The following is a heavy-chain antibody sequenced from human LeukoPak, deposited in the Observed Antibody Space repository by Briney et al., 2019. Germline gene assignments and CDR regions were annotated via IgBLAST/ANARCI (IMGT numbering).Heavy chain of an antibody. V-gene: IGHV4-31*03. J-gene: IGHJ4*02. D-gene: IGHD6-13*01. CDR3: ARDRMAAAFRY. Sequence: PSETLSLTCTVSGGSISSGGYYWSWIRQHPGKGLEWIGYIYYSGSTYYNPSLKSRVTISVDTSKNQFSLKLSSVTAADTAVYYCARDRMAAAFRYWGQGTLATVSS. CDR1: GGSISSGGYY. CDR2: IYYSGST.